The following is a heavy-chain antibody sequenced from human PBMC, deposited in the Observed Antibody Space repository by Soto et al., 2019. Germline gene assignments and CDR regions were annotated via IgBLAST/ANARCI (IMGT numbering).Heavy chain of an antibody. D-gene: IGHD5-18*01. CDR2: ISGSGGST. CDR3: AKDGVGYSYDKYYFDY. CDR1: GFTFSSYA. Sequence: GESLKISCAASGFTFSSYAMSWVRQAPGKGLEWVSAISGSGGSTYYADSVKGRFTISRDNSKNTLYLQMNSLRAEDTAVYYCAKDGVGYSYDKYYFDYWGQGTLVTVSS. V-gene: IGHV3-23*01. J-gene: IGHJ4*02.